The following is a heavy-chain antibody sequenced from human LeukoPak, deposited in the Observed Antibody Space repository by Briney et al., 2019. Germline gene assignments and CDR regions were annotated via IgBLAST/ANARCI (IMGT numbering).Heavy chain of an antibody. Sequence: SETLSLTCAVYGGPFSGDYWSWIRQPPGKGLEWRGEINHSGRTNCNPSLKSRVTISVDTSKNKFSLKLSSVTAADTAVYYCARGRLLWADGMDVWGQGTTVTVSS. CDR2: INHSGRT. D-gene: IGHD3-10*01. CDR1: GGPFSGDY. CDR3: ARGRLLWADGMDV. J-gene: IGHJ6*02. V-gene: IGHV4-34*01.